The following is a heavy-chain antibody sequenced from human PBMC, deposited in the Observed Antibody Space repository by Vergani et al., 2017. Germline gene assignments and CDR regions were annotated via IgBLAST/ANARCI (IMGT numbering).Heavy chain of an antibody. CDR2: ISSSSSYI. CDR3: AREVIAAAGIDY. CDR1: GFTFSSYS. V-gene: IGHV3-21*01. D-gene: IGHD6-13*01. J-gene: IGHJ4*02. Sequence: EVSLMESGGDLVQPGGSLRLSCAASGFTFSSYSMNWVRQAPGKGLEWVSSISSSSSYIYYADSVKGRFTISRDNAKNSLYLQMNSLRAEDTAVYYCAREVIAAAGIDYWGQGTLVTVSS.